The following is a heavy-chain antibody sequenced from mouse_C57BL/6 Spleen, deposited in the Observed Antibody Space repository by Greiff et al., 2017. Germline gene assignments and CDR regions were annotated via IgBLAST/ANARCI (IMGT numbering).Heavy chain of an antibody. D-gene: IGHD2-1*01. CDR2: IYPGDGET. V-gene: IGHV1-80*01. J-gene: IGHJ1*03. CDR1: GYAFSSYW. CDR3: ARYGNYVRYFDV. Sequence: QVQLQQSGAELVKPGASVKISCKASGYAFSSYWMNWVKQRPGKGLEWIGQIYPGDGETNYNGKFKGKATLTADKSSSPAYMQLSSLTSEDSAVYFCARYGNYVRYFDVWGTGTTVTVSS.